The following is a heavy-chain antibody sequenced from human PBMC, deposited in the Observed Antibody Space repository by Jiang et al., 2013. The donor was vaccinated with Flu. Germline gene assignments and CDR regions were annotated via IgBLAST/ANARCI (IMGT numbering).Heavy chain of an antibody. D-gene: IGHD5/OR15-5a*01. Sequence: LVKPSETPVPSPCTVSGGSISDSSDYWGWIRQPPGRGRGSGLGVCPLVGITYYSPSLKSRVTMSVDTSKKQFSLRLSYVIAADTAIYYCARDRDIVSRGGFDYWGQGTLVTVSS. J-gene: IGHJ4*02. CDR2: CPLVGIT. V-gene: IGHV4-39*07. CDR3: ARDRDIVSRGGFDY. CDR1: GGSISDSSDY.